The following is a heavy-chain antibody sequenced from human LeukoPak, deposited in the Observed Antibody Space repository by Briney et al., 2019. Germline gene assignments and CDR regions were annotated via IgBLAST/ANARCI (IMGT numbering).Heavy chain of an antibody. V-gene: IGHV3-21*01. D-gene: IGHD3-3*01. CDR2: ISSSSSYI. CDR1: GFTFSSYS. Sequence: PGGSLRLSCAASGFTFSSYSMNWVRQAPGKGLEWVSSISSSSSYIYYADSVKGRFAISRDNAKNSLYLQMNSLRAEDAAVYYCARDRDYDFWSGLINWFDPWGQGTLVTVSS. CDR3: ARDRDYDFWSGLINWFDP. J-gene: IGHJ5*02.